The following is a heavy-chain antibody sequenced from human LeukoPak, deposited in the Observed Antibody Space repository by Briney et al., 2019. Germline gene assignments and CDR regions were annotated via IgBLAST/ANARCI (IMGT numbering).Heavy chain of an antibody. Sequence: ASVKVSCKASGYTFTSYGISWVRQAPGQGLEWMGWVSAYNGNTNYAQKLQGRVTMTTDTSTSTACMELRSLRSDDTAVYYCARVGLNYCDSSGKCDYWGQGTLVTVSS. CDR3: ARVGLNYCDSSGKCDY. D-gene: IGHD3-22*01. CDR1: GYTFTSYG. CDR2: VSAYNGNT. V-gene: IGHV1-18*01. J-gene: IGHJ4*02.